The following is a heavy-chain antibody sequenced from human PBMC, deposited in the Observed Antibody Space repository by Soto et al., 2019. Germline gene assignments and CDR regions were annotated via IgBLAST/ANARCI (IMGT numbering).Heavy chain of an antibody. CDR1: GFTFSSYS. CDR2: ISSSSSYI. D-gene: IGHD6-13*01. J-gene: IGHJ4*02. CDR3: ARDLLPFLAAAGIREFDY. V-gene: IGHV3-21*01. Sequence: PGGSLRLSCAASGFTFSSYSMNWVRQAPGKGLEWVSSISSSSSYIYYADSVKGRFTISRDNAKNSLYLQMNNLKAEDTDVYYCARDLLPFLAAAGIREFDYWGQGT.